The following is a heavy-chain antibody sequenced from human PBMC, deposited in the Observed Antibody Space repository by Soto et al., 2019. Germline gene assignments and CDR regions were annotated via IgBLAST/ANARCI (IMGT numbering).Heavy chain of an antibody. CDR3: ARGRELLEAWFDP. CDR1: GGSFRGYY. J-gene: IGHJ5*02. CDR2: INHSGST. Sequence: LSLTCAVYGGSFRGYYWSWIRQPPGKGLEWIGEINHSGSTNYNPSLKSRVTISVDTSKNQFSLKLSSVTAADTAVYYCARGRELLEAWFDPWGQGTLVTVSS. D-gene: IGHD1-26*01. V-gene: IGHV4-34*01.